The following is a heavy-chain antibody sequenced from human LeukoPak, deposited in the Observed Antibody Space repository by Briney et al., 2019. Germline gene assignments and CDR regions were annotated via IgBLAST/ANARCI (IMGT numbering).Heavy chain of an antibody. CDR2: INTNTGNP. CDR1: GGTFSSYA. D-gene: IGHD3-9*01. V-gene: IGHV7-4-1*02. Sequence: ASVKVSCKASGGTFSSYAISWVRQAPGQGLEWMGWINTNTGNPTYAQGFTGRFVFSLDTSVSTAYLQISSLKAEDTAVYYCARPRRKMEPVLRYFDWLFDAFDIWGQGTMVTVSS. CDR3: ARPRRKMEPVLRYFDWLFDAFDI. J-gene: IGHJ3*02.